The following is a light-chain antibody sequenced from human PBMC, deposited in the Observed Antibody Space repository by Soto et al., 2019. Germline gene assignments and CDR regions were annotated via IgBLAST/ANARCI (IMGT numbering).Light chain of an antibody. CDR3: QKYSNAPQT. CDR1: QSIANN. Sequence: DIQLTQPQSSRSASVGDRVTITCRASQSIANNIAWYQQRPGKVPRLLIYAASTRHSGIPARFSGSGSGTDFTLTISSLQPEDVAAYYCQKYSNAPQTFGRGTKVDIK. J-gene: IGKJ1*01. CDR2: AAS. V-gene: IGKV1-27*01.